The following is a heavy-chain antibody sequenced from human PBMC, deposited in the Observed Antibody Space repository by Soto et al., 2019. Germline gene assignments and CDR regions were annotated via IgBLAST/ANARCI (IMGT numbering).Heavy chain of an antibody. CDR1: GFTFSTYW. CDR3: VRDGYPAWVYGVDV. CDR2: MNSDGSRA. Sequence: PGGSLRLSCTASGFTFSTYWMHWVRQAPGKGLVWVSRMNSDGSRADYADSVKGRFTISRDNARNTQYLQMNSLRVEDTATYYCVRDGYPAWVYGVDVWGQGTTVTVSS. D-gene: IGHD6-13*01. J-gene: IGHJ6*02. V-gene: IGHV3-74*01.